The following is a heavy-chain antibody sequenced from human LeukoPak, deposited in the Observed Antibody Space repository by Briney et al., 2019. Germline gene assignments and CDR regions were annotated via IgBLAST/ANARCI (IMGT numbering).Heavy chain of an antibody. Sequence: ASVKVSCKASGYTFTSYGISWVRQAPGQGPEWMGWISAYNGNTNYAQKLQGRVAMTTDTSTSTAYMELRSLRSDDTAVYYCARANYGDYQYYFDYWGQGTLVTVSS. V-gene: IGHV1-18*04. CDR1: GYTFTSYG. J-gene: IGHJ4*02. D-gene: IGHD4-17*01. CDR2: ISAYNGNT. CDR3: ARANYGDYQYYFDY.